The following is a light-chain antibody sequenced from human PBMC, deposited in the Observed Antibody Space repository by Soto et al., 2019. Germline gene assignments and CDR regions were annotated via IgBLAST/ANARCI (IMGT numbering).Light chain of an antibody. CDR2: DIS. CDR3: QHRHRWPPIFT. CDR1: QSVGSY. J-gene: IGKJ3*01. V-gene: IGKV3-11*01. Sequence: EIVLTQSPATLSFSPGDTATLSCRASQSVGSYLAWFQQKPGQAPRLLIYDISNRATGIPARFSGSGSGTDFPLTISSLDTEDFAVYYCQHRHRWPPIFTFGPGTKVDIK.